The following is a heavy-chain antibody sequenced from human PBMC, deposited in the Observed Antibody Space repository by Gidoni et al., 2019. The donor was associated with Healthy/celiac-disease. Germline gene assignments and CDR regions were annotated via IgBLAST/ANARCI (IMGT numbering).Heavy chain of an antibody. V-gene: IGHV4-34*01. CDR2: INHSGST. J-gene: IGHJ6*02. D-gene: IGHD6-13*01. CDR3: ARGLGSIAAADYYGMDV. CDR1: GGSFSGYY. Sequence: QVQLQQWGAGLLKPSETLSLTCAVYGGSFSGYYWSWIRQPPGKGLEWIGEINHSGSTNYNPSLKSRVTISVDTSKNQFSLKLSSVTAADTAVYYCARGLGSIAAADYYGMDVWGQGTTVTVSS.